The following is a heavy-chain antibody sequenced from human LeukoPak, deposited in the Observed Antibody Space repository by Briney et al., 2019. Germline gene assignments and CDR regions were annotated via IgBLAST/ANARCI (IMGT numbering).Heavy chain of an antibody. CDR3: ARPYEQWLSPLSA. D-gene: IGHD6-19*01. Sequence: SVKVSCKASGGTFSSCAISWVRQAPGQGLEWMGGIIPIFGTANYAQKFQGRVTITADESTSTAYMELSSLRSEDTAVYYCARPYEQWLSPLSAWGQGTLVTVSS. V-gene: IGHV1-69*13. J-gene: IGHJ1*01. CDR2: IIPIFGTA. CDR1: GGTFSSCA.